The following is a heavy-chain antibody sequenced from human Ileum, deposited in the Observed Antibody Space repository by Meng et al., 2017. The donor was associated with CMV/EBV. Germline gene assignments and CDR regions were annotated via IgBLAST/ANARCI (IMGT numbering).Heavy chain of an antibody. Sequence: ASGFTFSSYAMGWVRQAPGKGLEWVSAISGSGGSTYYADSVKGRFTISRDNSKNTLYLQMNSLRAEDTAVYYCAKDRAAGLYYFDYWGQGTLVTVSS. CDR1: GFTFSSYA. CDR2: ISGSGGST. V-gene: IGHV3-23*01. CDR3: AKDRAAGLYYFDY. D-gene: IGHD6-13*01. J-gene: IGHJ4*02.